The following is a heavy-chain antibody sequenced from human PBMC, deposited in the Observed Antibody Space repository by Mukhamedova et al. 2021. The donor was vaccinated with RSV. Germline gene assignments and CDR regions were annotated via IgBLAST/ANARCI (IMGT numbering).Heavy chain of an antibody. Sequence: QAPGKGLEWVSSISSSSSYIYYADSVKGRFTISRDNAKNSLYLQMNSLRAEDTAVYYCATSGGSGYHFDYWGQGTLVTVSS. CDR2: ISSSSSYI. D-gene: IGHD5-12*01. CDR3: ATSGGSGYHFDY. J-gene: IGHJ4*02. V-gene: IGHV3-21*01.